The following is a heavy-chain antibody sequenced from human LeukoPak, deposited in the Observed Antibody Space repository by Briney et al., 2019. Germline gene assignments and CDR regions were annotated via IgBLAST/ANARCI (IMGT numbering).Heavy chain of an antibody. CDR2: ISGSGGST. J-gene: IGHJ6*02. CDR1: GFTFSSYA. V-gene: IGHV3-23*01. CDR3: AKDSTGAYYHYGMDV. Sequence: PGGSLRLSCAASGFTFSSYAMSWVRQAPGKGLEWVSAISGSGGSTYYADSVKGRFTISRDNSKNTLYLQMNSLRAEDTAVYYCAKDSTGAYYHYGMDVWGQGTTVTVSS. D-gene: IGHD3-10*01.